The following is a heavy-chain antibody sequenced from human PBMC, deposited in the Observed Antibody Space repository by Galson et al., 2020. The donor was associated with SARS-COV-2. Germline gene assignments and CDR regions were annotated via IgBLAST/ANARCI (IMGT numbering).Heavy chain of an antibody. D-gene: IGHD3-9*01. Sequence: SGPTLVKPTQPLTLTCTFSGFSLSTSGMCVSWIRQPPGKALEWLALIDWDDDKYYSTSLKTRLTISKDTSKNQVVLTMTNMDPVDTATYYCARILYDILTGYYYGMDVWGQGTTVTVSS. V-gene: IGHV2-70*01. CDR2: IDWDDDK. J-gene: IGHJ6*02. CDR3: ARILYDILTGYYYGMDV. CDR1: GFSLSTSGMC.